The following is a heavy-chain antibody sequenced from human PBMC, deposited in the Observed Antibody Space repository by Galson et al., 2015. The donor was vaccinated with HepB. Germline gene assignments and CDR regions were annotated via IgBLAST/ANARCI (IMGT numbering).Heavy chain of an antibody. Sequence: PALVKPPQTLTLTCTFSGFSLSTSGMCVSWIRQPPGKALEWLARIDWDDDKYYSTSLKTRLTISKDTSKNQVVLTMTNMDPVDTATYYCARIRGHYYYYGMDVWGQGTTVTVSS. CDR1: GFSLSTSGMC. CDR3: ARIRGHYYYYGMDV. J-gene: IGHJ6*02. CDR2: IDWDDDK. V-gene: IGHV2-70*11.